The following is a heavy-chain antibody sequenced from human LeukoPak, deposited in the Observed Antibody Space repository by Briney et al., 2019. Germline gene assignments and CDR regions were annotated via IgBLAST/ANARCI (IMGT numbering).Heavy chain of an antibody. CDR1: GGSISSGGYY. J-gene: IGHJ5*02. D-gene: IGHD3-22*01. V-gene: IGHV4-31*03. Sequence: SQTLSLTYTVSGGSISSGGYYWSWIRQHPGKGLEWIGYIYYSGSTYYNPSLKSRVTISVDTSKNQFSLKLSSVTAADTAVYYCAREYDSSGYPGYNWFDPWGQGTLVTVSS. CDR2: IYYSGST. CDR3: AREYDSSGYPGYNWFDP.